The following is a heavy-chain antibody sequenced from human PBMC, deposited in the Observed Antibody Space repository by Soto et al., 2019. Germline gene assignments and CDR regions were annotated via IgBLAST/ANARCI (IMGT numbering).Heavy chain of an antibody. Sequence: ASVTVSCKASGYTSTNNAIHWVRQAPGQRLEWLGWLNAGNSNREYSQKFQGRIIMTKDTSASTAYMELSSLISEDTAVYYCARGYDFVWGSYRSDAFDIWGQGTMVTVSS. CDR1: GYTSTNNA. CDR3: ARGYDFVWGSYRSDAFDI. J-gene: IGHJ3*02. D-gene: IGHD3-16*02. CDR2: LNAGNSNR. V-gene: IGHV1-3*01.